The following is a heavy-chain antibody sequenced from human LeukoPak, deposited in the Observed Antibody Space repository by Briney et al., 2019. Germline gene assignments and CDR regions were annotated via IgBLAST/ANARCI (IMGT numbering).Heavy chain of an antibody. J-gene: IGHJ4*02. CDR1: GFTFSSYE. Sequence: GGSLRLSCAASGFTFSSYEMNWVRQAPGKGLEWVSYISSSSTYTNYADSVKGRFTISRDNAKNSLYLQMNSLRAEDTAVYYCAREPSKQHLDIWGQGTLVTVSS. CDR3: AREPSKQHLDI. V-gene: IGHV3-21*05. D-gene: IGHD6-13*01. CDR2: ISSSSTYT.